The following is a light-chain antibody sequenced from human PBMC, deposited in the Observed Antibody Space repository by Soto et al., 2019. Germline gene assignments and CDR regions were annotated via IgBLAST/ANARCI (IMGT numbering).Light chain of an antibody. CDR1: QGISNN. CDR2: DAS. J-gene: IGKJ1*01. Sequence: DIEMTQSPSSLSASVGDRVTITCRASQGISNNLGWYQQKPGQAPKRLIYDASNRHSGVPSRFSGSGSGTEFTLTISSLQPEDFATYSCQQYYNCPRTFGQGTKVDI. CDR3: QQYYNCPRT. V-gene: IGKV1-17*01.